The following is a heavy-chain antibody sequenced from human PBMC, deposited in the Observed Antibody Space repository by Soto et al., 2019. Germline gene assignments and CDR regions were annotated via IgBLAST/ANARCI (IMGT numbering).Heavy chain of an antibody. CDR1: GYTLTELS. V-gene: IGHV1-24*01. D-gene: IGHD4-17*01. J-gene: IGHJ6*02. CDR2: FDPEDGET. Sequence: ASVKLSCKVSGYTLTELSMHWVRQAPGKGLEWMGGFDPEDGETIYAQKFQGRVTMTEDTSTDTAYMELSSLRSEDTAVYYCATGRNTVTTRYYYYGMDVWGQGTTVTVSS. CDR3: ATGRNTVTTRYYYYGMDV.